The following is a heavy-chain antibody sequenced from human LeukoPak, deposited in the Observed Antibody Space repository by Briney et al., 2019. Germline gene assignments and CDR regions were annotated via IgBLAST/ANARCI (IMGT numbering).Heavy chain of an antibody. V-gene: IGHV3-33*01. CDR3: ARVNCRSSSCYLASYFFDS. D-gene: IGHD2-2*01. J-gene: IGHJ5*01. CDR2: IWYDGNNK. Sequence: GGSLRLSCAASGFTFSNYGMHWVRQAPGKGLEWVAVIWYDGNNKNYADSVKGRFTISRDNSKNTLSLQMNSLRVEDTAMYYCARVNCRSSSCYLASYFFDSWGQGTLVTVSS. CDR1: GFTFSNYG.